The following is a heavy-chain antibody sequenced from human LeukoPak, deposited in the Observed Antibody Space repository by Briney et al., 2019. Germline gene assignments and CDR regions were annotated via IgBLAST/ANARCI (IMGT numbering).Heavy chain of an antibody. Sequence: SQTLSLTCTVSGGSISSSNYYWGWIRQPAGKGLEWIGRIYTSGTTNYNPSLKSRVTISIDTSKNQFSLKLSSVTAADTAVYYCARVGVDYSGNIIKYFFDYWGQGTLVTVSS. V-gene: IGHV4-61*02. D-gene: IGHD4-23*01. J-gene: IGHJ4*02. CDR1: GGSISSSNYY. CDR2: IYTSGTT. CDR3: ARVGVDYSGNIIKYFFDY.